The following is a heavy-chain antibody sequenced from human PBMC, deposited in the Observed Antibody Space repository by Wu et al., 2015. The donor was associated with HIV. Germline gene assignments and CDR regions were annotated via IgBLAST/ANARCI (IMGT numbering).Heavy chain of an antibody. V-gene: IGHV1-46*01. CDR1: GYTFTSNY. CDR3: ARVGSKDLVRGGHPWGLIDT. Sequence: QVQLVQSGAEVKKPGASVKVSCKTSGYTFTSNYLHWVRQAPGQGLEWMGILNPSSGSTGYPQKFQGRVTMTRDTSTSTVYMDLRSLTLNDTAVYYCARVGSKDLVRGGHPWGLIDTWGQGTMVIALQ. CDR2: LNPSSGST. D-gene: IGHD3-10*01. J-gene: IGHJ3*02.